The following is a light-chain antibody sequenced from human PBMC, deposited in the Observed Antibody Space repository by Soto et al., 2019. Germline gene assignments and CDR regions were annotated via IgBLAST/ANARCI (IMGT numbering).Light chain of an antibody. CDR1: SSDVGGYNY. CDR2: DVS. Sequence: SALTQPASVSGSPGQSITISCTGTSSDVGGYNYVSWYRQHSGKAPKLLIYDVSYRPSGVSNRFSGFKSGNTASLTISGLLAEDEADYYCSSYTSSSTVVFGGGTKVTVL. J-gene: IGLJ2*01. V-gene: IGLV2-14*03. CDR3: SSYTSSSTVV.